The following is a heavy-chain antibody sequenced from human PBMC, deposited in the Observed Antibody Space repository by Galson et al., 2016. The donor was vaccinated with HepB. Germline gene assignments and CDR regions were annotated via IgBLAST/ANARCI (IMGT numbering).Heavy chain of an antibody. V-gene: IGHV3-33*01. J-gene: IGHJ6*02. Sequence: SLRLSCAASGFTFKKYGMHWVRQAPGKGLEWVAVVWFDESNKYYADYVKGRFTISRDNSKNTVYLYMNSLRAEDTAVFYCARDPGRDDGMDVWGRGTTVTVSS. CDR2: VWFDESNK. CDR1: GFTFKKYG. CDR3: ARDPGRDDGMDV. D-gene: IGHD3-10*01.